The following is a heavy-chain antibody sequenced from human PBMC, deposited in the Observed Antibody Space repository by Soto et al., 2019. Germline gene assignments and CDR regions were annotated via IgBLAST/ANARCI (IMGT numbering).Heavy chain of an antibody. CDR2: IYPGDSDT. V-gene: IGHV5-51*01. D-gene: IGHD3-3*01. CDR3: ARCRYDFPSYYYYYMDV. Sequence: PGESLKISCKGSGYSFTSYWIGWVRQMPGKGLEWMGIIYPGDSDTRYSPSFQGQVTISADKSISTAYLQWSSLKASDTAMYYCARCRYDFPSYYYYYMDVWGKGTTVTVSS. J-gene: IGHJ6*03. CDR1: GYSFTSYW.